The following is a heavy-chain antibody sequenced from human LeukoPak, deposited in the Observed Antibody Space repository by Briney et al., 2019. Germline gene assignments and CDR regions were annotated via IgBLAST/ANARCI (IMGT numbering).Heavy chain of an antibody. D-gene: IGHD2-2*01. Sequence: GGSLRLSCTASGFTFGDYAMSWVRQAPGKGLEWVGRIKSKTDGGTTDYAAPVKGRFTISRDDSKNTLYLQMNSLKTEDTAVYYCTTEDIVVVPAAGAHWGQGTLVTVSS. CDR1: GFTFGDYA. J-gene: IGHJ4*02. V-gene: IGHV3-15*01. CDR3: TTEDIVVVPAAGAH. CDR2: IKSKTDGGTT.